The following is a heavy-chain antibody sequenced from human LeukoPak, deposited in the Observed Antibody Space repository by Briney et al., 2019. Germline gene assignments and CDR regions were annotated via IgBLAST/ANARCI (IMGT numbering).Heavy chain of an antibody. CDR2: IYNSGST. CDR3: ARGRTSRRYSSSSHPWFDP. D-gene: IGHD6-13*01. CDR1: GSSINNYS. Sequence: SETLSLTCSVSGSSINNYSWNWIRQSPGKGLEWIGYIYNSGSTNYNPSLKSRVTISVDTSKNQFSLKLSSVTAADSAVYYCARGRTSRRYSSSSHPWFDPWGQGTLVTVSS. V-gene: IGHV4-59*12. J-gene: IGHJ5*02.